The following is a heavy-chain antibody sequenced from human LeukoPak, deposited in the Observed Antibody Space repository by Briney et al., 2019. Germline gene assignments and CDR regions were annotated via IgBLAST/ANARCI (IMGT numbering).Heavy chain of an antibody. CDR2: ISGIDSST. J-gene: IGHJ4*02. V-gene: IGHV3-23*01. CDR1: AFTFSSYA. CDR3: AKDQDVYSGSQS. D-gene: IGHD1-26*01. Sequence: PGGSLRISCAASAFTFSSYAMSWVRQAPGKGLEWVSTISGIDSSTYYADSVRGRFTISRDNSKNTVFLQMNSLRVEDTAIYYCAKDQDVYSGSQSWGQGTLVTVSS.